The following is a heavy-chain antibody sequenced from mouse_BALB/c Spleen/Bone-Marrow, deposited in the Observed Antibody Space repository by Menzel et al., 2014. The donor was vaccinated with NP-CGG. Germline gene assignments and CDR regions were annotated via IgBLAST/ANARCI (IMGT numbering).Heavy chain of an antibody. CDR2: ILPGSGRT. Sequence: VQLQQSGAELMKPGASVKISCKATGYTFSNYWIEWVKQRPGHGLEWIGGILPGSGRTNYNEKFKGKATFTADTSSTTAYKQLSSRTSEEAAVDYCSRRMIREDYAMDYWGQGTSVTVSS. CDR3: SRRMIREDYAMDY. V-gene: IGHV1-9*01. J-gene: IGHJ4*01. D-gene: IGHD2-4*01. CDR1: GYTFSNYW.